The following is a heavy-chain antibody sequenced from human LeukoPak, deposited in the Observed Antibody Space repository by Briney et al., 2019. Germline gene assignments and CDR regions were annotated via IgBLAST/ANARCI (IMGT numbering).Heavy chain of an antibody. J-gene: IGHJ6*03. V-gene: IGHV3-23*01. CDR3: ARGQSYYYYMGV. D-gene: IGHD6-19*01. CDR2: ISGSGGST. Sequence: PGGSLRLSCAASGFTFSSYAMGWVRQAPGKGLEWVSTISGSGGSTHSADSVKGRFTISRDNSKNTLYLQMSSLRDEDAAVYYCARGQSYYYYMGVWGKGTTVTISS. CDR1: GFTFSSYA.